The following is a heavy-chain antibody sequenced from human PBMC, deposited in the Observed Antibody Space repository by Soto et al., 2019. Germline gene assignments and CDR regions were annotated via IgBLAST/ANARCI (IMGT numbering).Heavy chain of an antibody. CDR2: INPDGSSI. D-gene: IGHD3-3*01. CDR3: ARDPHGIGVEY. Sequence: PVGSLRLSCASSVFTFSTYWMHWVRQAPGKGLVWVSRINPDGSSITYADSVKGRFTISRDNAKNTLYLHMISLRAEDTAVYYCARDPHGIGVEYWGQGTLVNVSS. J-gene: IGHJ4*02. V-gene: IGHV3-74*01. CDR1: VFTFSTYW.